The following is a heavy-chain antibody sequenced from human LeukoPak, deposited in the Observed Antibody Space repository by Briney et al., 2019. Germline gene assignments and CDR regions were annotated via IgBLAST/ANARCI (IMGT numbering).Heavy chain of an antibody. J-gene: IGHJ4*02. D-gene: IGHD3-10*01. CDR3: ARGRSRIVGSTSDY. CDR1: GGSFSGYY. V-gene: IGHV4-34*01. Sequence: SETLSLTCAVYGGSFSGYYWSWIRQPPGKGLEWIGEINHSGSTNYNPSLKSRVTISVDTSKNQFSLKLSSVTAADTAVYYCARGRSRIVGSTSDYWGQGTLVTVSS. CDR2: INHSGST.